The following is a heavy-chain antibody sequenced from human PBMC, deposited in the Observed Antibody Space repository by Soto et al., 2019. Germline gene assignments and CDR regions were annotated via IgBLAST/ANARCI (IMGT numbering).Heavy chain of an antibody. CDR1: GGSISSSNW. J-gene: IGHJ6*02. V-gene: IGHV4-4*02. D-gene: IGHD6-13*01. Sequence: TLSLTCAVSGGSISSSNWWSWVRQPPGKGLEWIGEIYHSGSTNYNPPLKSRVTISVDKSKNQFSLKLSSVTAADTAVYYCARGGRIATNSYYYYGMDVWGQGTTVTVSS. CDR3: ARGGRIATNSYYYYGMDV. CDR2: IYHSGST.